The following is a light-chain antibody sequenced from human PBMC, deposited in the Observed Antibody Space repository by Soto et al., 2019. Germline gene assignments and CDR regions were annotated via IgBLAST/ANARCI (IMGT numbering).Light chain of an antibody. CDR1: SSDVGGYNY. CDR2: EVS. Sequence: QSVLTQPASVSGSPGQSVTISCTGTSSDVGGYNYVSWYQQHPGKAPKLMIYEVSNRPSRVSNRFFGSKSGNTASLTVSGIQAEDEADYYCISYTSSSTWVFGGGTKLTVL. J-gene: IGLJ3*02. V-gene: IGLV2-14*01. CDR3: ISYTSSSTWV.